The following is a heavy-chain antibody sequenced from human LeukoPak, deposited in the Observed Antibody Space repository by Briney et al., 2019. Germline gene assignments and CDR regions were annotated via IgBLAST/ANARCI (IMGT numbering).Heavy chain of an antibody. CDR3: ARVAWFGELFCDY. D-gene: IGHD3-10*01. J-gene: IGHJ4*02. CDR2: ISSSSSYI. V-gene: IGHV3-21*01. CDR1: GFTFSSYS. Sequence: GGSLRLSCAASGFTFSSYSMNWVRQAPGKGLEWVSSISSSSSYIYYADSVKGRFTISRDNAKNSLYLQMNSLRAEDTAVYYCARVAWFGELFCDYWGQGTLVTVSS.